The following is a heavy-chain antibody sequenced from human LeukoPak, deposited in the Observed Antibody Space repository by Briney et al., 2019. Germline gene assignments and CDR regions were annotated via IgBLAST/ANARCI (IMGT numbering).Heavy chain of an antibody. Sequence: GGSLRLSCAASGFTFSSNAMNWVRQAPGKGLEWVSGITGSGDSTYYADSVKGRFTISRDNSKNTVYLQMNSLRAEDTAVYYCARGAGYNYPYYFDYWGQGTLVTVSS. CDR1: GFTFSSNA. J-gene: IGHJ4*02. CDR2: ITGSGDST. D-gene: IGHD5-24*01. V-gene: IGHV3-23*01. CDR3: ARGAGYNYPYYFDY.